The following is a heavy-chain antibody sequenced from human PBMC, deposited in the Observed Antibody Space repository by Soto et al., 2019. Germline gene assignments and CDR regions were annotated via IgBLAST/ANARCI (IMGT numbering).Heavy chain of an antibody. V-gene: IGHV1-8*01. J-gene: IGHJ5*02. Sequence: ASVKVSCKASGYTFTDYDMNWVRQATGQGPEWMGWINPNSGDTSYAQKFQGRVTMTTDTSTSTAYMELRSLRSDDTAVYYCAREIIPARFDPWGQGTLVTVSS. CDR1: GYTFTDYD. CDR2: INPNSGDT. CDR3: AREIIPARFDP.